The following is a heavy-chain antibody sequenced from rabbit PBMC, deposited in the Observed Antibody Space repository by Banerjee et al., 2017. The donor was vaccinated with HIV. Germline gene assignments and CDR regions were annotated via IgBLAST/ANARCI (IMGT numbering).Heavy chain of an antibody. CDR3: ARDLDGVIGWNFGW. D-gene: IGHD1-1*01. J-gene: IGHJ4*01. V-gene: IGHV1S45*01. CDR2: IAGDSSAFT. CDR1: GFSFSSSDY. Sequence: QEQLVESGGDLVKPGASLTLTCTASGFSFSSSDYMCWVRQAPGKGLEWISCIAGDSSAFTYSATWAKGRFTCSKTSSTTVTLQMTSLTVADTATYFCARDLDGVIGWNFGWWGPGTLVTVS.